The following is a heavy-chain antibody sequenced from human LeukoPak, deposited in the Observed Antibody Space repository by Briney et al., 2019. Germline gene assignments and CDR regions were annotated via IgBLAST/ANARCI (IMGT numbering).Heavy chain of an antibody. Sequence: PSETLSLTCAVYGGSFSGYYWSWIRQPPGKGREWIGEINHSGSTNYNPSLKSRVTISVDTSKNQFSLKLSSVTAADTAVYYCARWGNVAPAIGLGDNYFDYWGQGTLVTVSS. J-gene: IGHJ4*02. CDR2: INHSGST. D-gene: IGHD2-2*02. CDR3: ARWGNVAPAIGLGDNYFDY. V-gene: IGHV4-34*01. CDR1: GGSFSGYY.